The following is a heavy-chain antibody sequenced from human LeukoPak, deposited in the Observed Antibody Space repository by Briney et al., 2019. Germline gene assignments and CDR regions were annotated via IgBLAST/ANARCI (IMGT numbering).Heavy chain of an antibody. J-gene: IGHJ4*02. CDR3: AKDGQDGYKVYYFDY. Sequence: GGSLRLSCAASGFTFSSYAMSWVRQAPGKGLEWVSAISGSGGSTCYADSVKGRFTISRDNSKNTLYLQMNSLRAEDTAVYYCAKDGQDGYKVYYFDYWGQGTLVTVSS. V-gene: IGHV3-23*01. D-gene: IGHD5-24*01. CDR1: GFTFSSYA. CDR2: ISGSGGST.